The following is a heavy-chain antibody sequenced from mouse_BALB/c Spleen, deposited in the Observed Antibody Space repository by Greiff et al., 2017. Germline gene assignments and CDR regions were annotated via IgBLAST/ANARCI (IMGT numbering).Heavy chain of an antibody. D-gene: IGHD2-10*01. CDR3: ARGRSSYSYFDY. J-gene: IGHJ2*01. CDR1: GFTFSSYA. CDR2: ISSGGST. Sequence: EVQLVESGGGLVKPGGSLKLSCAASGFTFSSYAMSWVRQTPEKRLEWVASISSGGSTYYPDSVKGRFTISRDNARNILYLQMSSLRSEDTAMYYCARGRSSYSYFDYWGQGTTLTVSS. V-gene: IGHV5-6-5*01.